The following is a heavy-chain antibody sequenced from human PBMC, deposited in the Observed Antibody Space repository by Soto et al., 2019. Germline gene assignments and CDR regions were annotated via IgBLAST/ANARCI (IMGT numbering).Heavy chain of an antibody. D-gene: IGHD6-13*01. CDR2: ISYDGSNK. V-gene: IGHV3-30*18. CDR1: GFTFSSYG. CDR3: AKAFGDSSSWYAYFDL. J-gene: IGHJ2*01. Sequence: VQLVESGGGLVQPGGSLRLSCAASGFTFSSYGMHWVRQAPGKGLEWVAVISYDGSNKYYADSVKGRFTISRDNSKNTLYLQMNSLRAEDTAVYYCAKAFGDSSSWYAYFDLWGRGTLVTVSS.